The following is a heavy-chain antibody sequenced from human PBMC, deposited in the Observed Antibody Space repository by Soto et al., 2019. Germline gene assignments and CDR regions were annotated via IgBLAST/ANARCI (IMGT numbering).Heavy chain of an antibody. CDR1: GFTFNIYW. D-gene: IGHD1-26*01. V-gene: IGHV3-74*01. CDR2: INSDASST. Sequence: EVQLVESGGGLVQPGGSLRLSCAASGFTFNIYWMHWVRQAPGKGLVWVSRINSDASSTNYVDSVKGRFTISRDNAKNTLYLQMNSLRVEDTAVYYCARGDRSGSYPYYYYAMDVWGQGTTVTVSS. CDR3: ARGDRSGSYPYYYYAMDV. J-gene: IGHJ6*02.